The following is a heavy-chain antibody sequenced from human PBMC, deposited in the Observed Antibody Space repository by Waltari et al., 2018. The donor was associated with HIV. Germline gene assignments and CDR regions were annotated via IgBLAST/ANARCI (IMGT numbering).Heavy chain of an antibody. CDR1: GSSFTDFY. D-gene: IGHD1-26*01. V-gene: IGHV4-34*01. J-gene: IGHJ2*01. Sequence: HVHLQQWGPGLLKPSEPLSLTCAVYGSSFTDFYWSWIRQSPGKGLEWIGEVNHGGDTNYNPSLTSRVTISVDTSMRQFSLNVTSLTAADTGVYYCARQSGTYFESRFFDLWGRGTPVTVSS. CDR2: VNHGGDT. CDR3: ARQSGTYFESRFFDL.